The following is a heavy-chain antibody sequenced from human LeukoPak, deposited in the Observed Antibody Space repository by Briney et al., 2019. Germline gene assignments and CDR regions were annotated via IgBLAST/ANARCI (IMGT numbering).Heavy chain of an antibody. D-gene: IGHD3-3*01. J-gene: IGHJ6*03. V-gene: IGHV3-21*01. Sequence: NPGGSLRLSCAASGFSFSSYSMNWVRQAPGEGLEWVSSISSSSSYIYYADSVKGRFTISRDNAKNSLYLQMNSLRAEDTAVYYCARARPPTIFGVVIPYYYMDVWGKGTTVTVSS. CDR2: ISSSSSYI. CDR3: ARARPPTIFGVVIPYYYMDV. CDR1: GFSFSSYS.